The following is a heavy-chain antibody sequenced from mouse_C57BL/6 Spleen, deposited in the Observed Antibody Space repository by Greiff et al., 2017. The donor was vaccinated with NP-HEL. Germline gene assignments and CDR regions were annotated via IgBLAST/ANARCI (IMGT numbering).Heavy chain of an antibody. Sequence: EVQLQQSGPELVKPGASVKISCKASGYTFTDYYMNWVKQSHGKSLEWIGDINPNNGGTSYNQKFKGKATLTVDKSSSTAYMELRSLTSEDSAVYYCAREEFYGYDEKFAYWGQGTLVTVSA. V-gene: IGHV1-26*01. CDR1: GYTFTDYY. CDR3: AREEFYGYDEKFAY. J-gene: IGHJ3*01. CDR2: INPNNGGT. D-gene: IGHD2-2*01.